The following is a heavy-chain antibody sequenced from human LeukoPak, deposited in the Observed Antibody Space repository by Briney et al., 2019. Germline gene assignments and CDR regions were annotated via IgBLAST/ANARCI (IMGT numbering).Heavy chain of an antibody. CDR1: GGSISSYY. J-gene: IGHJ4*02. CDR3: AGLGGTYRYYFDF. V-gene: IGHV4-4*09. Sequence: SETLSLTCTVSGGSISSYYWTWIRQPPGKALEWIAYISNGGSTNYNPSLKSRVTISVDTSKNQFSLKLSSATAADTAVYYCAGLGGTYRYYFDFWGQGTLVTVSS. D-gene: IGHD3-16*02. CDR2: ISNGGST.